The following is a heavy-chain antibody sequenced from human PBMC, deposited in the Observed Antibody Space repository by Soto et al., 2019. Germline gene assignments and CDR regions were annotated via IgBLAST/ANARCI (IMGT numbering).Heavy chain of an antibody. CDR3: VSPLYCSGNKCSLGFDF. J-gene: IGHJ4*02. V-gene: IGHV4-39*01. CDR1: GASISRNNWY. Sequence: SETMSLTCSVWGASISRNNWYWGWIRQSPEKGLEWIGSMFYTGTTYYNPSLERRVSIFLDTSKNQVSLKLTSVTAADTAVYFCVSPLYCSGNKCSLGFDFWGPGALVTVSS. D-gene: IGHD2-15*01. CDR2: MFYTGTT.